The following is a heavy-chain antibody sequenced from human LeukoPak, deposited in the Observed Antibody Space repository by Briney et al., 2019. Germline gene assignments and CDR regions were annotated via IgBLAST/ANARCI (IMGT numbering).Heavy chain of an antibody. Sequence: PGGSLRLSCAACVFTLDDYTMPCVPRATGEGVEGVSHISWDAGSIYYGDCVERRFTISRENSKNSLYLQMNSQRIEDTALYYCAKGIEGYTHGVAYWGQGTLVTASS. V-gene: IGHV3-43*01. J-gene: IGHJ4*02. CDR1: VFTLDDYT. CDR3: AKGIEGYTHGVAY. D-gene: IGHD5-18*01. CDR2: ISWDAGSI.